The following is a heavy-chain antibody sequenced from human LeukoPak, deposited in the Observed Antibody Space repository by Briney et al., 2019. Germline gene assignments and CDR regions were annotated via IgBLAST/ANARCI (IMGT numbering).Heavy chain of an antibody. CDR2: IYYSGST. D-gene: IGHD2-15*01. V-gene: IGHV4-39*01. Sequence: SETLSLTCTVSGGSISSSSYYWGWIRQPPGKGLEWIGSIYYSGSTYYNPSLKSRVTISVDTSKNQFSLKLSSVTAADTAVYYCARPKHIYCSGGSCYSNWFDPWGQGTLVTVSS. CDR1: GGSISSSSYY. CDR3: ARPKHIYCSGGSCYSNWFDP. J-gene: IGHJ5*02.